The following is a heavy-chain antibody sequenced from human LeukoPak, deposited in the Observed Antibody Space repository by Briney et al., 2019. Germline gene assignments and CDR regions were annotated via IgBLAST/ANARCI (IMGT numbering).Heavy chain of an antibody. V-gene: IGHV3-30*03. J-gene: IGHJ4*02. CDR1: GFTFSNYG. CDR3: ARVITRNDVALDY. Sequence: GSLRPSCTASGFTFSNYGMHWVRQAPGKGLEWVAGISYDGSSQKYGDSVKGRFTITRDNSKSTLSLQMNSLRAEDTAVYYCARVITRNDVALDYWGQGTLVTVSS. D-gene: IGHD1-1*01. CDR2: ISYDGSSQ.